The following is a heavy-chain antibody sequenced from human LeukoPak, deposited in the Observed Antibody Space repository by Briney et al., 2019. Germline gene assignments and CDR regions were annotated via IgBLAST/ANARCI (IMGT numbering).Heavy chain of an antibody. Sequence: SETLSLTCTVSGGSITSTTYYWAWFRQPPGKGLEWIGSLYYDGRTFYSPSLKSRVTISGDTAKNHHSLKLNSMTAADTAVYYCVRRAGDWAVNWVDPWGQGILVTVSS. D-gene: IGHD2-21*02. CDR3: VRRAGDWAVNWVDP. CDR1: GGSITSTTYY. V-gene: IGHV4-39*02. J-gene: IGHJ5*02. CDR2: LYYDGRT.